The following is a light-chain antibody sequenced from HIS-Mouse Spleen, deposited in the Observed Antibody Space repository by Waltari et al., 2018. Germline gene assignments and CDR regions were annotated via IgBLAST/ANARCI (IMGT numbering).Light chain of an antibody. V-gene: IGKV3-11*01. J-gene: IGKJ3*01. CDR3: QQRSNWPPFT. Sequence: EIVLTQSPATLSLSPGERATLSCRASQSVSSYVAWYQQKPGQAPRLLIYDASNRATGIPARFSGSGSGTDFTLTISSLEPEDFAVYYCQQRSNWPPFTFGHGTKVDIK. CDR1: QSVSSY. CDR2: DAS.